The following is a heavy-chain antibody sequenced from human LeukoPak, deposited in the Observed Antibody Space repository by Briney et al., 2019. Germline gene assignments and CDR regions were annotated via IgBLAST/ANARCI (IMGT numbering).Heavy chain of an antibody. CDR3: ARSSVAGTEGFFDY. V-gene: IGHV3-33*01. J-gene: IGHJ4*02. D-gene: IGHD6-19*01. Sequence: GRSLRLSCAASGFTFSSYGMHWVRQAPGKGLEWVAVIWYDGSNKYYADSVKGRFTISRDNSKNALYLQMNSLRAEDTAVYYCARSSVAGTEGFFDYWGQGTLVTVSS. CDR1: GFTFSSYG. CDR2: IWYDGSNK.